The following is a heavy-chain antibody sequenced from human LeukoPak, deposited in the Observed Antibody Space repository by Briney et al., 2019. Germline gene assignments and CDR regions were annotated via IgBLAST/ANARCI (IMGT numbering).Heavy chain of an antibody. CDR2: INPNSGGT. D-gene: IGHD6-13*01. CDR1: GYTFTGYY. CDR3: ARDTSGYSSSWYNRWFDP. V-gene: IGHV1-2*02. J-gene: IGHJ5*02. Sequence: ASVKVSCKTSGYTFTGYYMHWVRQAPGQGLEWMGWINPNSGGTNYAQKFQGRVTMTRDTSISTAYMELSRLRSDDTAVYYCARDTSGYSSSWYNRWFDPWGQGTLVTVSS.